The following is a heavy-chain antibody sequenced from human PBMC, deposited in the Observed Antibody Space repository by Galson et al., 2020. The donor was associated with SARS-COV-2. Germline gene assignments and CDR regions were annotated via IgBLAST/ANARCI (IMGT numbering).Heavy chain of an antibody. CDR2: IYHSGST. CDR1: GGSISGYH. D-gene: IGHD1-26*01. J-gene: IGHJ4*02. Sequence: SQTLSLTCSVSGGSISGYHWSWIRQPPGKGLEWTGYIYHSGSTNNYNPSLKSRVTISVDTSKNQFSLRLTSVTAADTAVYYCARGGEWESLLPFDSWGQGALVTVSS. CDR3: ARGGEWESLLPFDS. V-gene: IGHV4-59*01.